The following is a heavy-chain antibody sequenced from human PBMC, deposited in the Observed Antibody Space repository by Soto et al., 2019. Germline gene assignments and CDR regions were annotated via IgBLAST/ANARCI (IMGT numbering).Heavy chain of an antibody. J-gene: IGHJ4*02. CDR2: ISAYNGNT. CDR1: GYTFTSYG. D-gene: IGHD1-1*01. V-gene: IGHV1-18*01. Sequence: ASVKVSCKASGYTFTSYGISWVRQAPGQGLEWMGWISAYNGNTNYAQKLQGRVTMTTDTSTSTAYMELRSLRSDDTAVYYCARDGRGPGWDSSDGIPPADYWGQGTLVTVSS. CDR3: ARDGRGPGWDSSDGIPPADY.